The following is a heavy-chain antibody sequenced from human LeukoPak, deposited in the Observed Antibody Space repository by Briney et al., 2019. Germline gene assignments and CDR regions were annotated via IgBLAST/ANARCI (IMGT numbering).Heavy chain of an antibody. D-gene: IGHD4/OR15-4a*01. CDR2: ISAKSGKT. Sequence: VASVKVSCKASGYTFSSHGITWVRQAPGKGPEWVGWISAKSGKTKYSQKFQGRVTMTTDAPTSTAYMELRSLTSDDTAVYYCARPNNFYDDNGFYNWFDPWGQGTLVTVSS. CDR3: ARPNNFYDDNGFYNWFDP. CDR1: GYTFSSHG. J-gene: IGHJ5*02. V-gene: IGHV1-18*01.